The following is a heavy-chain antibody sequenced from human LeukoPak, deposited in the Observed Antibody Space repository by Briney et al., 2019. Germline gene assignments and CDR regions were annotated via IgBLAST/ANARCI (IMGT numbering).Heavy chain of an antibody. CDR3: ARDVGATPGYFDY. V-gene: IGHV4-59*01. CDR1: GGSISSYY. J-gene: IGHJ4*02. Sequence: SETLSFTCTVSGGSISSYYWNWIRQPPGKGLEWIAYIYYSGNTNYNPSLKSRVTISVDTSKNQFSLKLSSVTAADTAVYYCARDVGATPGYFDYWGQGTLVTVSS. D-gene: IGHD1-26*01. CDR2: IYYSGNT.